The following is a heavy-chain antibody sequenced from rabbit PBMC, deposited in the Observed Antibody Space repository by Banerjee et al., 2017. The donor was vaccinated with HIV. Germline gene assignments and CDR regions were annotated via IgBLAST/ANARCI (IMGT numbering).Heavy chain of an antibody. CDR1: GFDISSYH. J-gene: IGHJ3*01. V-gene: IGHV1S45*01. CDR2: INNGGGST. D-gene: IGHD4-2*01. CDR3: ARSYAGRLDL. Sequence: QEQLEESGGGLFQPGGSLVLTCKASGFDISSYHMCWVRQAPGKGLEWIACINNGGGSTYYASWAKGRFTISKTSSTTVTLQMTSLAAADTATYFCARSYAGRLDLWGQGTLVTVS.